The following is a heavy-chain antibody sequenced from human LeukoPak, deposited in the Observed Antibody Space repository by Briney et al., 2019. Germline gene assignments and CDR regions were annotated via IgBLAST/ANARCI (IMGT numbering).Heavy chain of an antibody. V-gene: IGHV3-30*03. CDR2: ISYDGSNK. D-gene: IGHD6-13*01. CDR3: ARSLQQQPFDY. J-gene: IGHJ4*02. CDR1: GFTFSSYG. Sequence: GGSLRLSCAASGFTFSSYGMHWVRQAPGKGLEWVAVISYDGSNKYYADSVKGRFTISRDNSKNTLYLQMNSLRAEDTAVYYCARSLQQQPFDYWGQGTLVTVSS.